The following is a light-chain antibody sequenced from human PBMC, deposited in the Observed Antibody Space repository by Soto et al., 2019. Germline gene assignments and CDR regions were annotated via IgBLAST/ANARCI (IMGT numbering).Light chain of an antibody. V-gene: IGKV1-39*01. CDR1: QSIGSS. J-gene: IGKJ4*01. CDR2: PAS. Sequence: IQMTQSPSSLSASVGDRCTITCRASQSIGSSLKWYHQKAGKAPNLLXYPASRLQSGVPSRFSGSGSGTDFTLTISSLQPEDFGTYYCQQSNSAPPTFGGGTKVDIK. CDR3: QQSNSAPPT.